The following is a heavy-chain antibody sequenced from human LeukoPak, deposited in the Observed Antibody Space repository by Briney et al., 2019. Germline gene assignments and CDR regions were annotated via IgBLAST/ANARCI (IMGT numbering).Heavy chain of an antibody. CDR1: GFSFNTYT. CDR2: ISHDGSNK. Sequence: PGGSLRLSCAASGFSFNTYTMHWVRQAPGKGLEWVALISHDGSNKYYADSVKGRFTISRDNSKNTLYLQMNSLRAEDTAVYYCAKALKYSSSSSSDYWGQGTLVIVSS. D-gene: IGHD6-6*01. V-gene: IGHV3-30-3*01. J-gene: IGHJ4*02. CDR3: AKALKYSSSSSSDY.